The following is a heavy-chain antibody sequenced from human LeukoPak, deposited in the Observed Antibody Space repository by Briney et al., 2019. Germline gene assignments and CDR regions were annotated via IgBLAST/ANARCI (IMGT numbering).Heavy chain of an antibody. Sequence: GGSLRLSCAASGFTFSSYGMHWVRQAPGKGREWVAVIWYDGSNRYYADSVKGRFTISRDNFKNTLYLQMNSLRAEDTAVYYCARDTYYYDSSGYRTLGYWGQGTLVTVSS. CDR3: ARDTYYYDSSGYRTLGY. CDR2: IWYDGSNR. V-gene: IGHV3-33*01. D-gene: IGHD3-22*01. CDR1: GFTFSSYG. J-gene: IGHJ4*02.